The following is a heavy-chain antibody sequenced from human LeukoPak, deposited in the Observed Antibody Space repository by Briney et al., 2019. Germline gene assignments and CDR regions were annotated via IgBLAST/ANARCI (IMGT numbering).Heavy chain of an antibody. D-gene: IGHD3-9*01. CDR3: ASADYDMAFDI. V-gene: IGHV4-31*03. CDR1: GGSISSGGYY. Sequence: PSETLSLTCTVSGGSISSGGYYWSWIRQHPGKGLEWIGYIYYSGSTDYNPSLKSRFTMSVDTSKNQFSLKLSSVTAADTAVYYCASADYDMAFDIWGQGTMVTVSS. J-gene: IGHJ3*02. CDR2: IYYSGST.